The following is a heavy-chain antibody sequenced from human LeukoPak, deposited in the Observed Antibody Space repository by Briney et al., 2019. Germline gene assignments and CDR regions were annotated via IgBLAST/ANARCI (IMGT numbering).Heavy chain of an antibody. Sequence: GGSLRLSCAASGFSFSSYGMHWVRQAPGKGLEWVANIKQDGSEKYYVDSVKGRFTISRDNAKNSLYLQMNSLRAEDTALYYCARAQGGDSSGYDYWGQGTLVTVSS. J-gene: IGHJ4*02. CDR1: GFSFSSYG. D-gene: IGHD3-22*01. CDR2: IKQDGSEK. V-gene: IGHV3-7*03. CDR3: ARAQGGDSSGYDY.